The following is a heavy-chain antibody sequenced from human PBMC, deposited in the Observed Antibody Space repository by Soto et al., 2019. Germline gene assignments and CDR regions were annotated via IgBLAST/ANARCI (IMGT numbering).Heavy chain of an antibody. Sequence: PSETLSLTCAVSGGSISSSNGWSWVRQPPGKGLEWIGEIYHSGSTNYNPSLKSRVTISVDKSKNQFSLKLSSVTAADTAVYYCARVKVVDYYGMDVWGQGTTVTVSS. CDR3: ARVKVVDYYGMDV. V-gene: IGHV4-4*02. J-gene: IGHJ6*02. D-gene: IGHD2-15*01. CDR1: GGSISSSNG. CDR2: IYHSGST.